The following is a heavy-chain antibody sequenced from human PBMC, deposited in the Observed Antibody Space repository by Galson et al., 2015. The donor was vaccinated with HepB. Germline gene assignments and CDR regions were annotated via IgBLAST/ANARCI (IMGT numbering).Heavy chain of an antibody. CDR2: IWYDGSNK. CDR3: ARGGYYYDSSGYYPLS. CDR1: GFTFSSYG. J-gene: IGHJ5*02. D-gene: IGHD3-22*01. V-gene: IGHV3-33*08. Sequence: SLRLSCAASGFTFSSYGMHWVRQAPGKGLEWVAVIWYDGSNKYYADSVKGRFTISRDNSKNTLYLQMNSLRAEDTAVYYCARGGYYYDSSGYYPLSWGPGTLVTVSS.